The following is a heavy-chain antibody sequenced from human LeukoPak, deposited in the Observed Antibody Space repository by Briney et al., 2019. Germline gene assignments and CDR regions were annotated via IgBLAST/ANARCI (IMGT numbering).Heavy chain of an antibody. V-gene: IGHV4-34*01. Sequence: SETLSLTCAVYGGSFSGYYWSWIRQPPGKGLEWIGEINHSGSTNYNPSLKSRVIISVDTSKNQFSLKLSSVTAADTAVYYCARGSRYNYAYDYWGQGTLVTVSS. CDR3: ARGSRYNYAYDY. J-gene: IGHJ4*02. D-gene: IGHD5-18*01. CDR1: GGSFSGYY. CDR2: INHSGST.